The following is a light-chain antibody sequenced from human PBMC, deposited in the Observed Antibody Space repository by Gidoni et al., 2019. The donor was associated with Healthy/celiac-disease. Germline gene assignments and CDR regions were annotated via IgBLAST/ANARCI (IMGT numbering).Light chain of an antibody. CDR1: SGSIASNY. V-gene: IGLV6-57*03. Sequence: NFMLTRPPSVSDSPGKTVPIPCTRSSGSIASNYVQWYQQRPGSAPTTVIYEDNQRPSGVPDRFSGSIDSSSNSASLTISGLKTEDEADYYCQSYDSSNSPSYVFGTGTKVTVL. J-gene: IGLJ1*01. CDR2: EDN. CDR3: QSYDSSNSPSYV.